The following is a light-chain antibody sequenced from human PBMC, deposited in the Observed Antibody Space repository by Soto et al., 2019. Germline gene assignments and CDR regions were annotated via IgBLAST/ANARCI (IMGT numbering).Light chain of an antibody. Sequence: QSVLTQPPSASGTPGQRVNISCSGSSSNIGSNYVYWYQQLPGTAPKLLIYRNNQRPSGVPDRFSGSKSGTSASLAISGLRSEDEGDYYCAAWDDSLSGLVVFGGGTQLTVL. CDR2: RNN. J-gene: IGLJ2*01. CDR3: AAWDDSLSGLVV. V-gene: IGLV1-47*01. CDR1: SSNIGSNY.